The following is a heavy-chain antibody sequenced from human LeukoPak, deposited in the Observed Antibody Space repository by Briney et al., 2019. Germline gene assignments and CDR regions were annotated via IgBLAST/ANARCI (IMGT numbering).Heavy chain of an antibody. D-gene: IGHD2/OR15-2a*01. CDR2: IYHSGST. J-gene: IGHJ4*02. CDR1: GGSISSSNW. Sequence: SGTLSLTCAVSGGSISSSNWRNWVRQPPGKGLEWIGEIYHSGSTNYNPSLKSRVTISVHKSQNQFYLKLSSVTAADTAVYYCARILPMAPDYFVYWGQGTLVTGSS. CDR3: ARILPMAPDYFVY. V-gene: IGHV4-4*02.